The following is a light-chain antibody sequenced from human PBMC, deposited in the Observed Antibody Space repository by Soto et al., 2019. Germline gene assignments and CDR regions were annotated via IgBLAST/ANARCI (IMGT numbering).Light chain of an antibody. J-gene: IGLJ2*01. V-gene: IGLV2-8*01. CDR3: SSYAGRNNPVV. Sequence: QSALTQPASVSGSPGQSITISCTGTSSDVGAYNSVSWYQQHPGKAPKLMIYGVSTRPSGVPDRFSGSKSGNTASLTVSGLQAEDEADYYCSSYAGRNNPVVFGGGTKLTVL. CDR1: SSDVGAYNS. CDR2: GVS.